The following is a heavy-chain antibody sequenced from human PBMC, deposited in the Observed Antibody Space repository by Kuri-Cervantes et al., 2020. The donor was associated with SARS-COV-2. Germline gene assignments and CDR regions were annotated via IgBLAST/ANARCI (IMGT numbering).Heavy chain of an antibody. Sequence: GGSLRLSCKGSGYSFTSYWIGWVRQMPGKGLEWMGIIYPGDSDTRYSPSFQGQVTISADKSISTAYLQWSSLKASDTAMYYCARPGYCSGGSCYSPYYWGQGTLVTVSS. CDR1: GYSFTSYW. V-gene: IGHV5-51*01. D-gene: IGHD2-15*01. CDR3: ARPGYCSGGSCYSPYY. CDR2: IYPGDSDT. J-gene: IGHJ4*02.